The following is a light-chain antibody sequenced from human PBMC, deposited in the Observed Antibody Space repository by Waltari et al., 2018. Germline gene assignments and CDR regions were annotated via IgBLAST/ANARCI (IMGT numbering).Light chain of an antibody. CDR2: DAN. J-gene: IGLJ3*02. CDR1: SSDVGTYDL. Sequence: QPALTQPASVPGSPGQSITISCTGTSSDVGTYDLVSWYQQHPGKAPKLMIHDANKRPSGVSPRFSGSKSGNTASLTISGLQAEDEADYYCCSFADSSASWVFGGGTKLTVL. V-gene: IGLV2-23*01. CDR3: CSFADSSASWV.